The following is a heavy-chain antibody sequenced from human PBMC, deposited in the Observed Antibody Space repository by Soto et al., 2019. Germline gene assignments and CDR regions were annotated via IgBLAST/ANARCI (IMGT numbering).Heavy chain of an antibody. CDR2: ISNDGSTY. Sequence: GGSLRLSCVGSGLNLNTFGMHWVRQTPGRGLEWMAVISNDGSTYYYADSVKGRFTISRDNSKNTLYLQMINLRPDDTGVYYCAKWARDSGDYYYYGVDVWGQGTTVTV. D-gene: IGHD3-10*01. CDR1: GLNLNTFG. CDR3: AKWARDSGDYYYYGVDV. J-gene: IGHJ6*01. V-gene: IGHV3-30*18.